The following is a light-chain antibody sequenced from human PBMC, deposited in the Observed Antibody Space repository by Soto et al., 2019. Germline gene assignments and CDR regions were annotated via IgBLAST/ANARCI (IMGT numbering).Light chain of an antibody. J-gene: IGLJ1*01. CDR2: EVS. CDR1: SSDVGGYNY. CDR3: SSYAGSSYV. V-gene: IGLV2-8*01. Sequence: QSVLTQPPSASGSPGQSVTISCTGTSSDVGGYNYVSWYQQYPGKAPKLMIYEVSKRPSGVPDRFSGSKSGNTASLTVSGLQAEDEADYYCSSYAGSSYVFGTGTKLTVL.